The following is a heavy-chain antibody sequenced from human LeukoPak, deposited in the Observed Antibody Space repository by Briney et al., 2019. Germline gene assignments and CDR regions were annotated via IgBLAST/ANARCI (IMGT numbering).Heavy chain of an antibody. CDR1: GFTFSSYA. CDR2: ISGRVGRT. CDR3: ATDFGLWFGEPGVNWFDP. J-gene: IGHJ5*02. D-gene: IGHD3-10*01. Sequence: GGSLRLSCAASGFTFSSYAMSGVRQAPGKGLEWVSAISGRVGRTYYADSVKGRFTISRDNSKNTLYLPMNSLRAAETAVYYCATDFGLWFGEPGVNWFDPWGQGTLVTVSS. V-gene: IGHV3-23*01.